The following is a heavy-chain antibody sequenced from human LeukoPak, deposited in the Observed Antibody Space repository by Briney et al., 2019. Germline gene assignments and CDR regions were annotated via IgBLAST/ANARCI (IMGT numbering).Heavy chain of an antibody. Sequence: ASVKVSCKASGGTFSNYTISWVRQAPGQGLEWMGRIIPILGTANYAQKFQGRVTITADKSTSTAYMELSSLRSEDTAVYYCARLAGTGYFDYWGQGTLVTVSS. J-gene: IGHJ4*02. CDR3: ARLAGTGYFDY. V-gene: IGHV1-69*08. CDR1: GGTFSNYT. CDR2: IIPILGTA. D-gene: IGHD6-19*01.